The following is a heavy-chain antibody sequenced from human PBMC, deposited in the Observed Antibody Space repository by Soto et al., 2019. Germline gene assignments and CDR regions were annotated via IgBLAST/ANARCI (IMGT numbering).Heavy chain of an antibody. Sequence: QVQLVESGGGVVQPGKSLRLSCAASRFTFSSYAMDWVRQAPGKGLEWVAVISHDGSEKYYGDSVKGRFPISRDNPKNTVYLQMNSLRPEDPAVYYCARAEAYFYHYSYAMDVWGQGTAVTVYS. CDR2: ISHDGSEK. V-gene: IGHV3-30-3*01. CDR1: RFTFSSYA. D-gene: IGHD3-10*01. J-gene: IGHJ6*02. CDR3: ARAEAYFYHYSYAMDV.